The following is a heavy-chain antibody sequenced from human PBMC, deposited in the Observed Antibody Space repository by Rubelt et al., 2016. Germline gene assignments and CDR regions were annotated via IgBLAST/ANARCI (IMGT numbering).Heavy chain of an antibody. D-gene: IGHD6-6*01. CDR3: ASNTKYSNWHGMNA. V-gene: IGHV4-59*08. CDR1: GGSISDYY. Sequence: QVQLQESGPGLVKPSETLSLTCTVSGGSISDYYWNWIRQAPGQGLELIGYISYSGSTNYNPSLKSRITMSVYTSRNQLPLKLSSVTAADTAVDYCASNTKYSNWHGMNAWGQGTTVIVSS. J-gene: IGHJ6*02. CDR2: ISYSGST.